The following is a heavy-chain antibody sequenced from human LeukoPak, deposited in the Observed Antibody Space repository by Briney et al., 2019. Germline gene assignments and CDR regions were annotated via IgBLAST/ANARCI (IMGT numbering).Heavy chain of an antibody. CDR3: AKVGNDYGDYLDYFDY. D-gene: IGHD4-17*01. V-gene: IGHV3-30*18. CDR1: GFTFSSYG. CDR2: ISYDGSNK. J-gene: IGHJ4*02. Sequence: TGGSLRLSCAASGFTFSSYGMHWARQAPGKGLEWVAVISYDGSNKYYADSVKGRFTISRDNSKNTLYLQMNSLRAEDTAVYYCAKVGNDYGDYLDYFDYWGQGTLVTVSS.